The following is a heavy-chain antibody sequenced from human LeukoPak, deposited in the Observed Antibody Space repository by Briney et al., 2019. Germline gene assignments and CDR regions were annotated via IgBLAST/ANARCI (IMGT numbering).Heavy chain of an antibody. J-gene: IGHJ4*02. V-gene: IGHV3-48*01. Sequence: GGSLRLSCAASGFTFSSYNMNWVRQAPGKGLEWVSYISSSSSTIYYADSVKGRFTISRDNAKNSLYLQMNSLRAEDTAVYYCARAPYFESSGPLWGQGTLITVSS. CDR2: ISSSSSTI. D-gene: IGHD3-22*01. CDR3: ARAPYFESSGPL. CDR1: GFTFSSYN.